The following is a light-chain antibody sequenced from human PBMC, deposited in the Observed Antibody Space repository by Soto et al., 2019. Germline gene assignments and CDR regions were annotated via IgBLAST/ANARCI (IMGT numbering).Light chain of an antibody. J-gene: IGLJ2*01. V-gene: IGLV2-14*03. CDR2: NVS. CDR1: SSDVGGYNY. Sequence: QSALTQPASVSGSPGQSIAISCTGTSSDVGGYNYVSWYQQHPGNAPKLIIYNVSNRPSGVSDRLSGSKSGNTASLTISGLQAEDEADYYCSSYTTSNTPLVFGGGTKLTVL. CDR3: SSYTTSNTPLV.